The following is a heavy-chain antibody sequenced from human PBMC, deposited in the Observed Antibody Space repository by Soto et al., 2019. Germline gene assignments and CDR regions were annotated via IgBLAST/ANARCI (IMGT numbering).Heavy chain of an antibody. D-gene: IGHD3-22*01. J-gene: IGHJ3*02. CDR3: AKDRVDYYESTGYYGPADACDI. V-gene: IGHV5-51*01. CDR1: GYSFTSYW. CDR2: IYPGDSDT. Sequence: PGESLKISCKGSGYSFTSYWIGWVRQMPGKGLEWMGIIYPGDSDTRYSPSFQGQVTISADKSISTAYLQMNSLRADDTAVYYCAKDRVDYYESTGYYGPADACDIWGQGTMVTVSS.